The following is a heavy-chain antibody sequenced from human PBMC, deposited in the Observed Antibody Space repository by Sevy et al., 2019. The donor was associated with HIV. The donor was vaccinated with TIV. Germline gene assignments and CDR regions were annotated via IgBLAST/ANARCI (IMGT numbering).Heavy chain of an antibody. J-gene: IGHJ6*02. CDR3: SINRPPGGSYFSRHAMDV. CDR2: ISYDGNYR. D-gene: IGHD3-16*01. V-gene: IGHV3-30*03. CDR1: GFTFSTYD. Sequence: GESLKISCAASGFTFSTYDIHWVRQAPGKGLEWVAIISYDGNYREYADSVRGRFSMSRDNSKNTVYLQMNGLSIEDTAVHYCSINRPPGGSYFSRHAMDVWGRGTTVTVSS.